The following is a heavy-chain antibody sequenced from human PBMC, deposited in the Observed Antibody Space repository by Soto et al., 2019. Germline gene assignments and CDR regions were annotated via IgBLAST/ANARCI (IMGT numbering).Heavy chain of an antibody. Sequence: GGSLRLSCAASGFTFSSYEMNWVRQAPGKGLEWVSYISSSGSTIYYADSVKGRFTISRDNAKNSLYLQMNSLRAEDTAVYYCARSPRGRPVVVRFIPDYWGQGTLVTVSS. CDR3: ARSPRGRPVVVRFIPDY. CDR1: GFTFSSYE. V-gene: IGHV3-48*03. J-gene: IGHJ4*02. D-gene: IGHD2-15*01. CDR2: ISSSGSTI.